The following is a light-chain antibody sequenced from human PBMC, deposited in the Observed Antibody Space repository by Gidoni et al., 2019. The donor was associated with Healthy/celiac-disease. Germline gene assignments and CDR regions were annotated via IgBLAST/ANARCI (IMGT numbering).Light chain of an antibody. Sequence: AIRMTQSPSSLSASTGDRVTITCRASQGISSYLAWYQQKPGKAPKLLIYAASTLQSGVTSRFSGSGSGTDFTLTISCLQSEDVATYYCQQYYSYPRTFGQXTKVEIK. CDR2: AAS. CDR1: QGISSY. V-gene: IGKV1-8*01. J-gene: IGKJ1*01. CDR3: QQYYSYPRT.